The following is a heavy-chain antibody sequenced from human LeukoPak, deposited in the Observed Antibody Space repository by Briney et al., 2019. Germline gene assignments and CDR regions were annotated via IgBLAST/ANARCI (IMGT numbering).Heavy chain of an antibody. J-gene: IGHJ4*02. CDR3: AKSYTSGRGAFDS. CDR2: ISSKNSTI. V-gene: IGHV3-48*04. D-gene: IGHD3-10*01. CDR1: GFTFSSYW. Sequence: GGSLRLSCAASGFTFSSYWKHWVRQAPGKGLEWVSYISSKNSTIYYADSVRGRFTISRDNAKNSLYLQINSLRAEDTAVYYCAKSYTSGRGAFDSWGQGTLVTVSS.